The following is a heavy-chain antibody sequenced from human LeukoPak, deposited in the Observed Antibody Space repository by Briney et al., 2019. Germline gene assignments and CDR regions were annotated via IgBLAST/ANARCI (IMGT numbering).Heavy chain of an antibody. CDR2: IKTKTDGGTT. J-gene: IGHJ4*02. Sequence: GGSLRLSCAASGFIFSSAWMSWVRQAPGKGLEWVGHIKTKTDGGTTDYAAPVKGSFTISRDDSKNTVYLQMNSLKTEDTAVYYCSTTHYNFGDLDHWGQGTLVTVSS. CDR3: STTHYNFGDLDH. CDR1: GFIFSSAW. V-gene: IGHV3-15*01. D-gene: IGHD3-3*01.